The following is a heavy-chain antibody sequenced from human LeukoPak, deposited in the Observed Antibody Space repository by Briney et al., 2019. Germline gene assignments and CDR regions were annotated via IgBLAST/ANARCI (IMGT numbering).Heavy chain of an antibody. J-gene: IGHJ4*02. V-gene: IGHV4-4*07. D-gene: IGHD3-22*01. CDR3: ARTATYYSNYYFDY. CDR2: IYTSGST. Sequence: SETLSLTCTVSGGSISSYYWSWIRQPAGKGLEWIGRIYTSGSTNYNPSLKSRVTMSVDTPKNQFSLKLSSVTAADTAVYYCARTATYYSNYYFDYWGQGTLVTVSS. CDR1: GGSISSYY.